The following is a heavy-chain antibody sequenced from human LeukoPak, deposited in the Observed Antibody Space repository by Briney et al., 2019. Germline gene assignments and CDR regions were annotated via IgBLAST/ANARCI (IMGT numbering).Heavy chain of an antibody. D-gene: IGHD1-14*01. J-gene: IGHJ4*02. CDR3: ARGDNPDY. V-gene: IGHV3-48*04. CDR2: ISRGTNKI. Sequence: QTGGSLRLSCAASGFTFSNYYINWVRQAPGKGLEWVSYISRGTNKIHDADSVKGRFTISRDNAKNSLYLQMNSLRAEDTAVYYCARGDNPDYWGQGTLVTVSS. CDR1: GFTFSNYY.